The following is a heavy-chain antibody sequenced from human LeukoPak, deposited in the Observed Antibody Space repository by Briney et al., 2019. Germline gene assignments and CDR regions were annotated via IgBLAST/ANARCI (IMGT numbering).Heavy chain of an antibody. J-gene: IGHJ6*02. D-gene: IGHD2-8*01. CDR2: ISGSGAGT. CDR3: AKAGHGAYGPHLYYYGMDV. V-gene: IGHV3-23*01. Sequence: GGSLGLSCAASGFTFSSYAMSWVRQAPGKGLEWVSAISGSGAGTHYADSVKGRFTISRDNSKNTLYLQMNGLRVEDTAIYYCAKAGHGAYGPHLYYYGMDVWGQGTTVTVSS. CDR1: GFTFSSYA.